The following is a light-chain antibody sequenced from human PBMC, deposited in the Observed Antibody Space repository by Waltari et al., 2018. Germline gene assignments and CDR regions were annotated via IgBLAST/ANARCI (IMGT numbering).Light chain of an antibody. J-gene: IGKJ1*01. CDR1: QSVGRS. CDR3: QHYLRLPVT. V-gene: IGKV3-20*01. CDR2: GAS. Sequence: EIVLTQSPGTLSLSPGERATLSCRASQSVGRSLAWYQQKPGQAPRLLIYGASTRATGIPDRFSGSGSGTDFSLTISRLEPEDFAVYYCQHYLRLPVTFGQGTTVEIK.